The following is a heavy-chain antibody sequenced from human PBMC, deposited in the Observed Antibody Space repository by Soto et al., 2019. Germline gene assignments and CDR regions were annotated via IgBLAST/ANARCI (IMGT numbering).Heavy chain of an antibody. CDR2: IDPSDSYS. CDR1: GYSFTSYW. J-gene: IGHJ4*02. Sequence: GESLKISCKGSGYSFTSYWISWVRQMPGKGLEWMGRIDPSDSYSNYSPSFQGHVTISADKSISTAYLQWSSLKASDTAMYYCARLGRGYSGYDVVDYWGQGTLVTVSS. CDR3: ARLGRGYSGYDVVDY. D-gene: IGHD5-12*01. V-gene: IGHV5-10-1*01.